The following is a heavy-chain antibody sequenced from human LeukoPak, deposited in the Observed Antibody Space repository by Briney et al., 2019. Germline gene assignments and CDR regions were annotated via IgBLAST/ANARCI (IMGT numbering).Heavy chain of an antibody. V-gene: IGHV4-4*07. CDR2: LYTSGST. CDR3: ASDYFDRTGYYDFIY. J-gene: IGHJ4*02. Sequence: PSETLSLTCTVSGGSITDYHGIWIRHPAGKGLERIGRLYTSGSTNYNPSLKSRVSMSADTSKKQFSLRLSSVTAADTAIYYCASDYFDRTGYYDFIYWGQGSLVTISS. D-gene: IGHD3-22*01. CDR1: GGSITDYH.